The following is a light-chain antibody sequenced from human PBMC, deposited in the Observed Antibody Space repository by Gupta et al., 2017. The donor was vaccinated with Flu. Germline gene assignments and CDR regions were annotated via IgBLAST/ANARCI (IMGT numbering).Light chain of an antibody. V-gene: IGKV4-1*01. Sequence: DIVMTQSPDSLAVSLGERATINCKSSQSVLYSSNNKNYLAWYQQKPGQSPKLLIYWASTRQSGVPDRFSGRGSGTDFTLTISSLQAEDVAVYYCQQYYTTPYTFGQGTKLEIK. CDR1: QSVLYSSNNKNY. CDR2: WAS. J-gene: IGKJ2*01. CDR3: QQYYTTPYT.